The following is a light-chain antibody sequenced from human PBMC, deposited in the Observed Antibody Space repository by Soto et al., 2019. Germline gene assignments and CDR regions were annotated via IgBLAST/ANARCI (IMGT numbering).Light chain of an antibody. CDR1: QSVTGNS. CDR2: GTS. V-gene: IGKV3-20*01. J-gene: IGKJ2*02. Sequence: EIVLTQSPGTLSLSSGERATLSCRASQSVTGNSLAWYQQRPGQAPRLLIYGTSTRATGIPDRFSGRGSGTDFTLIISRLEPEDFAMYYCQQYGTSPCTFGQGTRLEIK. CDR3: QQYGTSPCT.